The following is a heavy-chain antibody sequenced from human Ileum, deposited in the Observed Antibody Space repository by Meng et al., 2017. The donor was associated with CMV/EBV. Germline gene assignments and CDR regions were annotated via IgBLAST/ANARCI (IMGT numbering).Heavy chain of an antibody. J-gene: IGHJ6*02. D-gene: IGHD2-21*02. CDR3: ARGALTPNYYYGLDV. CDR1: GFTLSSYS. Sequence: GESLKISCAASGFTLSSYSMNWVRQAPGKGLEWVSYISSSGRVIYYADSVKGRFTISRDDAKNSLFLQMNSLGAEDTAVYYCARGALTPNYYYGLDVWGQGTTVTVSS. V-gene: IGHV3-48*04. CDR2: ISSSGRVI.